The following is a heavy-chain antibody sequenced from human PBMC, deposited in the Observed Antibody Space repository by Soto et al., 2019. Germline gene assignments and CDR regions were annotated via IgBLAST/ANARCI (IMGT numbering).Heavy chain of an antibody. D-gene: IGHD1-7*01. Sequence: TLSLTCTVSGGSISSYYWSWIRQPPGKGLEWIGYIYYSGSTNYNPSLKSRVTISVDTSKNQFSLKLSSVTAADTAVYYCARMGTTAFDYWGQGTLVTVSS. CDR2: IYYSGST. V-gene: IGHV4-59*01. J-gene: IGHJ4*02. CDR3: ARMGTTAFDY. CDR1: GGSISSYY.